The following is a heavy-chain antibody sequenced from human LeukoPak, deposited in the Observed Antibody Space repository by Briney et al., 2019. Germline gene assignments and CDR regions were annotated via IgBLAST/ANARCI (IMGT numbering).Heavy chain of an antibody. J-gene: IGHJ4*02. Sequence: SVKVSCKASGGTFSSYAISWVRQAPGQGLEWMGGIIPIFGTANYAQKFQGRVTITADESTSTAYMELSSLRSEDTAVYYCARAVWFGELLYTFDYWGQGTLVTVSS. V-gene: IGHV1-69*13. CDR3: ARAVWFGELLYTFDY. D-gene: IGHD3-10*01. CDR1: GGTFSSYA. CDR2: IIPIFGTA.